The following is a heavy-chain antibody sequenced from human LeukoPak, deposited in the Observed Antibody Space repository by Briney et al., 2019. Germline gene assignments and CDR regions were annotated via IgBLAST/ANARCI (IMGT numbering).Heavy chain of an antibody. CDR3: AREGQITCGGVIVMAAFFDY. V-gene: IGHV3-30*04. J-gene: IGHJ4*02. CDR1: GFTFSSYA. CDR2: ISYDGSNK. D-gene: IGHD3-16*02. Sequence: GGSLRLSCAASGFTFSSYAMHWVRQAPGKGLEWVSVISYDGSNKYYADSVKGRFTISRDNSKNTLYLQMNSLRAEDTAVYYCAREGQITCGGVIVMAAFFDYWGQGTLVTVSS.